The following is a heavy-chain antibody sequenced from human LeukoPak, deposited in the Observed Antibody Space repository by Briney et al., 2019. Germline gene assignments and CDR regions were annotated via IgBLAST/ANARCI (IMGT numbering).Heavy chain of an antibody. CDR3: ARRGRIAAAGTNYYYGMDV. J-gene: IGHJ6*04. Sequence: PGGPLRLSCAASGFTFSSYGMHWVRQAPGKGLEWVAVIWCDGSNKYYADSVKGRFTISRDNSKNTLYLQMNSLRAEDTAVYYCARRGRIAAAGTNYYYGMDVWGKGTTVTVSS. CDR1: GFTFSSYG. V-gene: IGHV3-33*01. CDR2: IWCDGSNK. D-gene: IGHD6-13*01.